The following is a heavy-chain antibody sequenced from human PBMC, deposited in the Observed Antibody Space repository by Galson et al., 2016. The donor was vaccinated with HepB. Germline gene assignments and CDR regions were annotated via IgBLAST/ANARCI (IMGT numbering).Heavy chain of an antibody. J-gene: IGHJ3*02. Sequence: SVKVSCKASGYTFTSFAIHWVRQAPGHRLEWMGWINVGNGTTKYLQKFQGRVTISRDSSANTVYMDLSSLRSEDTAVYYCARVVEKLRYFDWSSTGAFGMWGQGTMVIVSS. V-gene: IGHV1-3*01. CDR1: GYTFTSFA. D-gene: IGHD3-9*01. CDR3: ARVVEKLRYFDWSSTGAFGM. CDR2: INVGNGTT.